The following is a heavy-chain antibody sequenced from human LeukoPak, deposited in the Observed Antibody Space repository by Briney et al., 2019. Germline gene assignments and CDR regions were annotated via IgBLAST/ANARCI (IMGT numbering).Heavy chain of an antibody. D-gene: IGHD2-2*01. J-gene: IGHJ3*02. Sequence: GASVTVSCKASVYTFTIYGISWVRQAPGQGLEWMGWISAYNGNTNYAQKTQGRVTMTTDTSTSTAYMELRSLRSDDTAVYYCARDTQNIVVVPAAMDDAFDIWGQGTMVTVSS. CDR2: ISAYNGNT. CDR1: VYTFTIYG. V-gene: IGHV1-18*01. CDR3: ARDTQNIVVVPAAMDDAFDI.